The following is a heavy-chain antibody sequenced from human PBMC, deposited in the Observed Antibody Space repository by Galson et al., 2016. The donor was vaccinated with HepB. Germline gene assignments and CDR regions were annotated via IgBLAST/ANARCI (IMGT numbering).Heavy chain of an antibody. D-gene: IGHD2-2*01. CDR1: GGSISSHDYY. CDR3: ARDSGNCSSTSCFENWFDP. CDR2: IYYSGST. V-gene: IGHV4-31*03. J-gene: IGHJ5*02. Sequence: TLSLTCTVSGGSISSHDYYWNWIRQHPGKGLEWIGYIYYSGSTYYNPSLGGRVTMSVDTSKNQFSLKLSSVTAADTAVYYCARDSGNCSSTSCFENWFDPWGQGTLATVSS.